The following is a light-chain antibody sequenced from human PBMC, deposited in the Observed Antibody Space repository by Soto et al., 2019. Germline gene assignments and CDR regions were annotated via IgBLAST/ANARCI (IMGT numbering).Light chain of an antibody. CDR3: QKYNSWPLT. Sequence: ETVMSQSPVTLSVSLGDRATLSCRASRSVSGNLAWYQQKPGQAPRLLIYGASTRATGLPARFSGSGSGTEFTLTISRLQSDDCAVYPCQKYNSWPLTFGQGTKVEI. J-gene: IGKJ1*01. CDR1: RSVSGN. CDR2: GAS. V-gene: IGKV3-15*01.